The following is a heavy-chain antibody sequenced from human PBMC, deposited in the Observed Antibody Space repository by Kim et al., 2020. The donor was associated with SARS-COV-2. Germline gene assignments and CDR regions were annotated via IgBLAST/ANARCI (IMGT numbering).Heavy chain of an antibody. CDR3: GGQDSIHFDS. CDR1: GITFSSYG. V-gene: IGHV3-33*05. CDR2: ISYDGRNK. D-gene: IGHD2-15*01. Sequence: GGSLRLSCVASGITFSSYGMHWVRQVPGKGLDGVAVISYDGRNKYYAESVKGRFTISRDNSKNTVDLQMNNLRAEDTAVYYCGGQDSIHFDSWGQGTLVTVSS. J-gene: IGHJ4*02.